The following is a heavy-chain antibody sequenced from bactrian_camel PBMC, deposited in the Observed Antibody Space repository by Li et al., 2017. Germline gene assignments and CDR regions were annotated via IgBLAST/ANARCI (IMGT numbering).Heavy chain of an antibody. V-gene: IGHV3S55*01. J-gene: IGHJ4*01. D-gene: IGHD1*01. CDR2: ICPGSRT. CDR1: GYTRSDNC. CDR3: AADVVNLQMARWYTY. Sequence: HVQLVESGGGSVQAGGALRLSCAAYGYTRSDNCMAWFRQRPGNGREGVASICPGSRTSYGEFVEGRFTISKDNAKNTLFLQMNSLTVEDSAMYYSAADVVNLQMARWYTYWGQGTRVTVSS.